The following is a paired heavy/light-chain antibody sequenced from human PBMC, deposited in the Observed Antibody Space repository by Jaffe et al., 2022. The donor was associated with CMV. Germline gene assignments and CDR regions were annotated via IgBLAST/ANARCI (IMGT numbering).Heavy chain of an antibody. Sequence: QVQLQESGPGLVKPSETLSLTCTVSGGSINSYYWSWIRQPPGKGLEWIGYIYYYGSTNYNPSLKSRVTISLDTSKKQFSLKLSSVTAADTAIYYCTRSSRYNGDFLGWFDPWGQGTLVTVPS. CDR3: TRSSRYNGDFLGWFDP. J-gene: IGHJ5*02. CDR2: IYYYGST. V-gene: IGHV4-59*01. D-gene: IGHD4-17*01. CDR1: GGSINSYY.
Light chain of an antibody. V-gene: IGKV4-1*01. CDR3: QQYYRTPPT. CDR1: QSVLYSSNNKNY. CDR2: WAS. Sequence: DIVVTQSPDSLAVSLGERATINCKSSQSVLYSSNNKNYLAWYQQKPGQPPKLLFYWASTRESGVPDRFSGSGSGTDFTLTISSLQADDVAVYYCQQYYRTPPTFGPGTKVDIK. J-gene: IGKJ3*01.